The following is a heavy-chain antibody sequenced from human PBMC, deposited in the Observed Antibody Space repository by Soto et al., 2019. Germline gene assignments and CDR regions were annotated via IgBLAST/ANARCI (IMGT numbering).Heavy chain of an antibody. Sequence: GGSLRLSCAASGFTFSSYGMHWVRQAPGKGLEWVAVILYDGSNKYYADSVKGRFTISRDNSKNTLYLQMNSLRAEDTAVYYCARDQVIALYGMDVWGQGTTVTVSS. CDR3: ARDQVIALYGMDV. D-gene: IGHD3-22*01. CDR1: GFTFSSYG. V-gene: IGHV3-33*01. J-gene: IGHJ6*02. CDR2: ILYDGSNK.